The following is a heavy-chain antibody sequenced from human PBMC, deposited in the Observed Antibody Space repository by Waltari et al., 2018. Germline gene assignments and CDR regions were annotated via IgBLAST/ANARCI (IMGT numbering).Heavy chain of an antibody. V-gene: IGHV1-46*01. CDR2: INPSGGST. CDR3: ALDTGALWMDV. CDR1: AYTFPSPY. Sequence: QVQLVQSGAEVKKPGASVKISCKTSAYTFPSPYIHWVRQVPGQGLEWMGIINPSGGSTIYAQKFQGRVTMTRDTSTSTVYMELSSLRSDDTAVYYCALDTGALWMDVWGQGTTVTVSS. J-gene: IGHJ6*02. D-gene: IGHD2-21*01.